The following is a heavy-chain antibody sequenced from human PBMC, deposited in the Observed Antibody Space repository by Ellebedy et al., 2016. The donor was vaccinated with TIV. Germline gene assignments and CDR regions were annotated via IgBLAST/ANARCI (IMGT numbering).Heavy chain of an antibody. V-gene: IGHV3-23*01. CDR1: GFTFSSYS. CDR2: IPGTAGGT. CDR3: ATGQSGHDFDYYFDY. J-gene: IGHJ4*02. Sequence: GESLKISXAGSGFTFSSYSANWVRQAPGKGLEWLSFIPGTAGGTYYADSVKGRFTISRDNSKNTLYLHMNSLRAEDTAVYYCATGQSGHDFDYYFDYWGQGTLVTVSS. D-gene: IGHD5-12*01.